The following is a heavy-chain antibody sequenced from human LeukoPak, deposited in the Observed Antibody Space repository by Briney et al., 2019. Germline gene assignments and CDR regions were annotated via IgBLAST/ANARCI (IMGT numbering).Heavy chain of an antibody. V-gene: IGHV3-21*01. CDR2: ISSSSSYI. D-gene: IGHD3-10*01. CDR3: ASLGITMVRGADPVDY. J-gene: IGHJ4*02. CDR1: GFTFSSYS. Sequence: GGSLRLSCAASGFTFSSYSMNWVRQAPGKGLEWVSSISSSSSYIYYADSVKGRFTISRDNAKNSLYLQMNSLRAEDTAVYYCASLGITMVRGADPVDYWGQGTLVTVSS.